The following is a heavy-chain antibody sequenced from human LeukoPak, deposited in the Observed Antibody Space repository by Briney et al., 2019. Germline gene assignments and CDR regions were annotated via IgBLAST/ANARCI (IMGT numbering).Heavy chain of an antibody. V-gene: IGHV3-74*01. J-gene: IGHJ6*03. CDR2: IDTGGGT. CDR3: VRDGPMIRGVPYMDV. D-gene: IGHD3-10*01. Sequence: GGSLRLSCAASGFTFSSYWMHWVRQAPGKGLGWVSRIDTGGGTSYADSVKGRFTISRNNAKNTLYLQMNSLRAEDTAVYYCVRDGPMIRGVPYMDVWGKGTTVTVSS. CDR1: GFTFSSYW.